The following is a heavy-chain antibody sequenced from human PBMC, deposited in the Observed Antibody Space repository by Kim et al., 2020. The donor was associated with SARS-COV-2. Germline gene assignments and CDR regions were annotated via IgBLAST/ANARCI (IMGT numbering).Heavy chain of an antibody. CDR3: ARVKYSSSWYGSRGLYNW. CDR2: INHSGST. CDR1: GGSFSGYY. D-gene: IGHD6-13*01. J-gene: IGHJ5*01. Sequence: SETLSLTCAVYGGSFSGYYWSWIRQPPGKGLEWIGEINHSGSTNYNPSLKSRVTISVDTSKNQFSLKLSSVTAADTAVYYCARVKYSSSWYGSRGLYNW. V-gene: IGHV4-34*01.